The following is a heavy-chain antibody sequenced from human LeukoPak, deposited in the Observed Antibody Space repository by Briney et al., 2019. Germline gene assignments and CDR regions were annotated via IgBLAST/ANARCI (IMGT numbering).Heavy chain of an antibody. J-gene: IGHJ6*03. Sequence: PGGSLRLSCAASGFTFSSYAMSWVRQAPAKGLEWVSAISGSGGSTYYADSVKGRFTISRDNSKNTLYLQMNSLRAEDTAVYYCAKDSYASADYYYYYYMDVWGKGTTVTVSS. CDR1: GFTFSSYA. CDR2: ISGSGGST. V-gene: IGHV3-23*01. CDR3: AKDSYASADYYYYYYMDV.